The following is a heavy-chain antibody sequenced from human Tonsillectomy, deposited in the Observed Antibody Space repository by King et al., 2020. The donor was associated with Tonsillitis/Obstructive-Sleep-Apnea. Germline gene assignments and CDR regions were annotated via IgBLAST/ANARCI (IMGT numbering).Heavy chain of an antibody. CDR3: ARVRGIRNVFDI. J-gene: IGHJ3*02. V-gene: IGHV1-18*01. D-gene: IGHD1-1*01. CDR1: GYTFTSYG. CDR2: ISAHNGNT. Sequence: QLQLVQSGAEVKKPGASVNVSCKASGYTFTSYGFSWVRQAPGQGLEWVGWISAHNGNTNYAQKLQGRVTMTTDTSTTTAYMELRSLRSDDTAVYYCARVRGIRNVFDIWGQGTMVTVSS.